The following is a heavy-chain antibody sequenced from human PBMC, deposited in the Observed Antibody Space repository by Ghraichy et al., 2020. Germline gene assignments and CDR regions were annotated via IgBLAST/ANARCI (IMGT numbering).Heavy chain of an antibody. V-gene: IGHV3-23*01. CDR2: ISGSGESA. CDR3: AKYDDSGRRYYYSGMDV. Sequence: GGSLRLSCVGSGFTFKNYAMSWVRQAPGKGLEWVSLISGSGESAYYADSVKGRFTISRDNSKNTVYLQMNSLSAEDTAIYFCAKYDDSGRRYYYSGMDVWGQGTTVTVSS. CDR1: GFTFKNYA. D-gene: IGHD3-16*01. J-gene: IGHJ6*02.